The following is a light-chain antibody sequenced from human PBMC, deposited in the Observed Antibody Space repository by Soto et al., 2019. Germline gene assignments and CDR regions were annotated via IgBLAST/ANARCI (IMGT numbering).Light chain of an antibody. CDR2: GAS. V-gene: IGKV3-20*01. Sequence: EIVLTQSPGTLSLSPGARATLSCRASQSVDRNYLAWYQHKPGQAPRLLIYGASTRATGIPDRFSGSGSGTDFTLTISRLEPEDFAVYYCQQYGSTPLYTFGQGTKLEIK. CDR3: QQYGSTPLYT. J-gene: IGKJ2*01. CDR1: QSVDRNY.